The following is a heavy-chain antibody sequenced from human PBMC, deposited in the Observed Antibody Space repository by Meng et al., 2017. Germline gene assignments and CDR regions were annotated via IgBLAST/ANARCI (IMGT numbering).Heavy chain of an antibody. CDR1: GWSFSCYY. V-gene: IGHV4-34*01. J-gene: IGHJ5*02. D-gene: IGHD2-15*01. CDR3: ARGYCSGGSCYSNWFDP. CDR2: INHSGST. Sequence: LHEWRVGLVKPSGPLPLPCAGDGWSFSCYYWSWIRQPPGKGLEWIGEINHSGSTNYNPSLKSRVTISVDTSKNQFSLKLSSVTAADTAVYYCARGYCSGGSCYSNWFDPWGQGTLVTVSS.